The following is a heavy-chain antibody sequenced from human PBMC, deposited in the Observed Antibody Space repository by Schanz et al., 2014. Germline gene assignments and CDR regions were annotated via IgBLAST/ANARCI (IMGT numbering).Heavy chain of an antibody. CDR2: INPSGGST. Sequence: QVQLVQSGAEVKKPGSSVKVSCKASGGTFSSYTISWVRQAPGQGLEWMGMINPSGGSTTYAQKFQGRVTMTRDTSTSTAYMELRSLRSDDTAVYYCARAKRFGDMDVWGQGTTVTVSS. J-gene: IGHJ6*02. CDR3: ARAKRFGDMDV. D-gene: IGHD3-10*01. V-gene: IGHV1-69*08. CDR1: GGTFSSYT.